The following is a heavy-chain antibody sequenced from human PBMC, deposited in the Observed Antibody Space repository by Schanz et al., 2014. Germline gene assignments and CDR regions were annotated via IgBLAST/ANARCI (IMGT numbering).Heavy chain of an antibody. Sequence: EVQLVESGGGLVQPGRSLRLSCVASGFRFDDYAMHWVRQAPGKGLEWVSSISSSSSYISYADSVKGRFTIARDNSKNTLFLQMDSLRVEDTAVYYCMAMGRNTSHYFDHWGQGTLVTVSS. CDR2: ISSSSSYI. CDR3: MAMGRNTSHYFDH. CDR1: GFRFDDYA. D-gene: IGHD1-1*01. J-gene: IGHJ4*02. V-gene: IGHV3-23*04.